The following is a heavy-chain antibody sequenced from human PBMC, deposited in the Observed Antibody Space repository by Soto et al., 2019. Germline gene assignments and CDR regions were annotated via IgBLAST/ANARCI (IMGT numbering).Heavy chain of an antibody. CDR2: INHSGST. D-gene: IGHD3-10*01. J-gene: IGHJ3*02. Sequence: SETLSLTCAVYGGSFSGYYWSWIRQPPGEGLEWIGEINHSGSTNYNPSLKSRVTVSVDTSKNQFSLKLSSVTAADTAVYYCARGPRGMVRGVIRAFDIWGLGKMVTISS. CDR1: GGSFSGYY. CDR3: ARGPRGMVRGVIRAFDI. V-gene: IGHV4-34*01.